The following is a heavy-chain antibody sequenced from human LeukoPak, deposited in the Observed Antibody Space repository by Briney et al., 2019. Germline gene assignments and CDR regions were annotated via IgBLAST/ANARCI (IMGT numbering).Heavy chain of an antibody. CDR2: IYYSGST. CDR1: GGSISGYY. CDR3: ARITEYYFDY. Sequence: PSETLSLTCTVSGGSISGYYWSWIRQPPGKGLEWIGYIYYSGSTNYNPSLKSRVTISVDTSKNQFSLKLSSVTAADTAVYYCARITEYYFDYWGQGTLVTVSS. J-gene: IGHJ4*02. D-gene: IGHD3-16*01. V-gene: IGHV4-59*01.